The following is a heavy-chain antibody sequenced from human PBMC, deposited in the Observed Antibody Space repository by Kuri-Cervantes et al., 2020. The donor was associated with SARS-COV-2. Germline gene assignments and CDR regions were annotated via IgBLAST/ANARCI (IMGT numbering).Heavy chain of an antibody. J-gene: IGHJ4*02. V-gene: IGHV3-30-3*01. D-gene: IGHD1-26*01. CDR1: GFTFSSYA. Sequence: GESLKISCAASGFTFSSYAMHWVRQAPGKGLEWMAVISYDGSNKYYADSVKGRFTISRDNAKNSLYLQMNSLRAEDTAVYYCARLNSGSHDYWGQGTLVTVSS. CDR3: ARLNSGSHDY. CDR2: ISYDGSNK.